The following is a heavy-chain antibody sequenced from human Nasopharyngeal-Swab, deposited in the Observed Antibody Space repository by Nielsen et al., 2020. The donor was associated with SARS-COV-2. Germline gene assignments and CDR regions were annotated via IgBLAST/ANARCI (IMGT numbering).Heavy chain of an antibody. D-gene: IGHD2-21*02. J-gene: IGHJ3*02. V-gene: IGHV3-48*02. Sequence: GGSLRLSCAASGFTFSSYSMNWVRQAPGKGLEWVSYISSSSSTIYYADSVKGRFTISRDNAKNSLYLQMNSLRDEDTAVYYCARDTQQYCGGDCYPDAFDIWGQGTMVTVSS. CDR2: ISSSSSTI. CDR1: GFTFSSYS. CDR3: ARDTQQYCGGDCYPDAFDI.